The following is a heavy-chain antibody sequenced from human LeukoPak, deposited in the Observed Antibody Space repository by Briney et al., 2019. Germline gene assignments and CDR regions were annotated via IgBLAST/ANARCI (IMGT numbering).Heavy chain of an antibody. CDR3: ARTITGAFDI. J-gene: IGHJ3*02. V-gene: IGHV4-59*01. CDR2: IYYSGST. CDR1: GGSISSYY. Sequence: SETLSRTCTLSGGSISSYYWRWIRHRPGKGLEWIGYIYYSGSTNYNPSLKSRVTISVDTSKNQFSLKLSSVTAADTAVYYCARTITGAFDIWGQGTMVTVSS. D-gene: IGHD3-9*01.